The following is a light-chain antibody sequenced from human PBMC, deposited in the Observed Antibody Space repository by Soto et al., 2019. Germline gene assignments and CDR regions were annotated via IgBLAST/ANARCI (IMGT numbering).Light chain of an antibody. J-gene: IGLJ3*02. CDR2: DVS. V-gene: IGLV2-14*03. Sequence: QSVLTQPASVSGSPGQSITISCNGSNSDIGSYKYVSWYQQHPGKVPKLMIYDVSNRPSGVSNRFSGSKSGNTASLTISGLQAEDEADYYCSSYTSSSKGVFGGGNKVTVL. CDR3: SSYTSSSKGV. CDR1: NSDIGSYKY.